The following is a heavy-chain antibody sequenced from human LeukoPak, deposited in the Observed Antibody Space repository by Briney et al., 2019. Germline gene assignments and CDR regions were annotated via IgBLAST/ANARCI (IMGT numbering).Heavy chain of an antibody. V-gene: IGHV4-39*02. CDR2: IYYSGST. CDR3: ARDTGAGNFDY. D-gene: IGHD6-13*01. CDR1: GGSISSSSYY. Sequence: PSETLSLTCTVPGGSISSSSYYWGWIRQPPGKGLEWIGSIYYSGSTYYNPSLESRVTISVDTSKNQFSLQLNSVTPEDTAVYYCARDTGAGNFDYSGQGTLVTVSS. J-gene: IGHJ4*02.